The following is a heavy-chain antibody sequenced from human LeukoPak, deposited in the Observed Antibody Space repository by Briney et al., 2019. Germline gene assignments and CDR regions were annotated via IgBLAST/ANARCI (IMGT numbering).Heavy chain of an antibody. V-gene: IGHV3-30-3*01. Sequence: GGSLRLSCAASGFTFSSYAMHWVRQAPGKGLEWVAVISYDGSNKYYADSVKGRFTISRDNSKNTLYLQMNSLRAEDTAVYYCASARYDSGDYWGQGTLVTVSS. CDR3: ASARYDSGDY. CDR2: ISYDGSNK. CDR1: GFTFSSYA. D-gene: IGHD3-22*01. J-gene: IGHJ4*02.